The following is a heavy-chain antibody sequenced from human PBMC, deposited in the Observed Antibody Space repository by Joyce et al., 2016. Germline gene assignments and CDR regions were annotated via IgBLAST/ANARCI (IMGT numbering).Heavy chain of an antibody. CDR3: AKDRGGFGVVISSYLDY. J-gene: IGHJ4*02. CDR2: SSWDGGST. CDR1: GFTFDDYT. Sequence: EVQLVESGGVVVQPGGSLRLSCAASGFTFDDYTMHWVREAPGKGLEWVSLSSWDGGSTYYADAVKGRFTISRENSKNSLYLQMNSLRTEDTALYYCAKDRGGFGVVISSYLDYWGQGTLVTVSS. V-gene: IGHV3-43*01. D-gene: IGHD3-3*01.